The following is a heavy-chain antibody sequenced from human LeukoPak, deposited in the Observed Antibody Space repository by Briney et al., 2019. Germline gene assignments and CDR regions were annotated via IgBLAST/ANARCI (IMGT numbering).Heavy chain of an antibody. Sequence: SETLSLTCTVSGGSICSSSYYWGWIRQPPGKGLEWIGSIYYSGSTYYNPSLKSRVTMSLDTSKNQISLKLSAVTAADTAVYYCARDTLKGFDYWGQGMLVTVSS. CDR2: IYYSGST. J-gene: IGHJ4*02. CDR1: GGSICSSSYY. V-gene: IGHV4-39*07. CDR3: ARDTLKGFDY.